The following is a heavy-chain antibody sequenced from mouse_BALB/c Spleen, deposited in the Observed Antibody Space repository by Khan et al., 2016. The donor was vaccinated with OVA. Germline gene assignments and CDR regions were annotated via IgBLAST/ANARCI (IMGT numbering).Heavy chain of an antibody. V-gene: IGHV9-3-1*01. J-gene: IGHJ3*01. CDR3: ERDYGYAY. CDR1: GYTFTNYG. Sequence: QIQLVQSGPELKKPGETVKISCKASGYTFTNYGMNWVKQAPGKGLKWMGWINTYTGEPTYADDFKGRFAFSLETSASTAYLQSNKLKNEDTATYFCERDYGYAYWGQGTLVTVSA. D-gene: IGHD1-2*01. CDR2: INTYTGEP.